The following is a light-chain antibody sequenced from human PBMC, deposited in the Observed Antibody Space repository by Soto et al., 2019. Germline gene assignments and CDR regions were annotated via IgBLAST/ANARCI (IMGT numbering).Light chain of an antibody. V-gene: IGLV1-44*01. J-gene: IGLJ2*01. Sequence: QLVLTQPPSASGTPGQRVTISCSGSSSNIGSNTVNWYQQLPGTAPKLLIYSNNQRPSGVPDRFSCSKSGTSASLAISGLQSEDEADYYCAAWDDSLNGVVFGGGTKLTVL. CDR3: AAWDDSLNGVV. CDR1: SSNIGSNT. CDR2: SNN.